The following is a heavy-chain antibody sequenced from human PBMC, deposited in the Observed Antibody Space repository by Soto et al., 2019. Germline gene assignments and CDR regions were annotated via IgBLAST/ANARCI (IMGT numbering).Heavy chain of an antibody. CDR3: ARDSYLDSSPYYYGMDV. D-gene: IGHD6-13*01. J-gene: IGHJ6*02. CDR1: GFTFSSYG. Sequence: GGSLRLSCAASGFTFSSYGMHWVRQAPGKGLEWVAVIWYDGSNKYYADSVKGRFTISRDNSKNTLYLQMNSLRAEDTAVYYCARDSYLDSSPYYYGMDVWGQGTTVTVSS. V-gene: IGHV3-33*01. CDR2: IWYDGSNK.